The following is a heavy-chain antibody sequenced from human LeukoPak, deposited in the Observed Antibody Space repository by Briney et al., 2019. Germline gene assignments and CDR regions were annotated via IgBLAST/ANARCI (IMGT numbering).Heavy chain of an antibody. CDR2: ISGDGGST. Sequence: PGGSLRLSCAASGFTFDGYVMHWVRQAPGKGLEWVALISGDGGSTNYADSVKGRLTISRDNSKNSLYLQMNSLRPEDTALYYGAKDLGWLQYYFDYWGQGTLVTVSS. D-gene: IGHD5-12*01. CDR1: GFTFDGYV. J-gene: IGHJ4*02. CDR3: AKDLGWLQYYFDY. V-gene: IGHV3-43*02.